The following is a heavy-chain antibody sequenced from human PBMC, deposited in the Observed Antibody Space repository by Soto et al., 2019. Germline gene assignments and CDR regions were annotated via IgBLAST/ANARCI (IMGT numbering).Heavy chain of an antibody. D-gene: IGHD2-2*01. J-gene: IGHJ6*02. V-gene: IGHV1-69*12. CDR2: IIPIFGTA. Sequence: QVQLVQSGAEVKKPGSSVKVSCKASGGTFSSYAISWVRQAPGQGREWMGGIIPIFGTANYAQKFQGRVTLTADESTSTAYMELSSLRSEDTAVYYWARHVPAAGYYYAIDVWAQGTTVTVSS. CDR3: ARHVPAAGYYYAIDV. CDR1: GGTFSSYA.